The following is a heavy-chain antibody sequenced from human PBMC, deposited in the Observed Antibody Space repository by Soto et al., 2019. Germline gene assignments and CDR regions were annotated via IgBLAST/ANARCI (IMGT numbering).Heavy chain of an antibody. J-gene: IGHJ4*02. CDR3: ARPGLGLDY. V-gene: IGHV4-59*08. D-gene: IGHD1-1*01. Sequence: SETLSLTCTVSGGSISSYYWSWIRQPPGKGLEWIAYIHYSGSTDYNPSLKSRVTISLDKSKNQFSLKLTSVTAADTAVYHCARPGLGLDYWGQGPLVTVSS. CDR1: GGSISSYY. CDR2: IHYSGST.